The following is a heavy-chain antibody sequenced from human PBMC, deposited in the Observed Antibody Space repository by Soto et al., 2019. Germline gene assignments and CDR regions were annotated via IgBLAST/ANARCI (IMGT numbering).Heavy chain of an antibody. CDR3: AKRYYYGSGSYYNVYYFDY. CDR1: GFTFSSYA. CDR2: ISGSGGST. V-gene: IGHV3-23*01. Sequence: GGSLRLSCAASGFTFSSYAMSWVRQAPGKGLEWVSAISGSGGSTYYADSVKGRFTISRDNSKNTLYLQMNSLRAEDTAVYYCAKRYYYGSGSYYNVYYFDYWGQGTLVTVSS. J-gene: IGHJ4*02. D-gene: IGHD3-10*01.